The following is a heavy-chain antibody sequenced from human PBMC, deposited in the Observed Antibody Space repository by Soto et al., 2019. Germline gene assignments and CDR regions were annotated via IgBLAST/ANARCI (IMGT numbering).Heavy chain of an antibody. CDR3: ARDPQILDH. D-gene: IGHD3-9*01. Sequence: GASVTVSCKASGYTFTSYGISCVRQAPGQGLEWMGWISAYNGNTKYAQKFQGRVTMTTDTSTSTAYMELRSLRSDDTAVYYCARDPQILDHWGQGTLVTVSS. V-gene: IGHV1-18*04. CDR1: GYTFTSYG. CDR2: ISAYNGNT. J-gene: IGHJ4*02.